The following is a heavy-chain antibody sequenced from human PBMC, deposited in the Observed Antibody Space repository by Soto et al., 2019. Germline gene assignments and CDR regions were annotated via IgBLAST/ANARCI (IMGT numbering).Heavy chain of an antibody. D-gene: IGHD6-19*01. CDR2: IYYSGST. J-gene: IGHJ4*02. V-gene: IGHV4-59*01. Sequence: QVQLQESGPGLVKPSETLSLTCTVSGGSISSYYWSWIRQPPGKGLEWIGYIYYSGSTNYNPSLKRRATRSVDTSKNQFYLKLSSVTAADTAVYYCASTAHSSGWYSGGFDYWGQGTLVTVSS. CDR3: ASTAHSSGWYSGGFDY. CDR1: GGSISSYY.